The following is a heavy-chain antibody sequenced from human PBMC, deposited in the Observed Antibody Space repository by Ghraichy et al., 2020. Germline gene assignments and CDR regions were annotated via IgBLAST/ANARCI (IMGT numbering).Heavy chain of an antibody. V-gene: IGHV4-39*01. J-gene: IGHJ6*02. CDR2: MYCSGSI. D-gene: IGHD5-24*01. Sequence: SQTLSLTCTVSGGSISRTSYYWGWIRQAPGKGLEWIGSMYCSGSIYYNPSLKSRVTTSVDTSKNQFFLKLSSVTAADTAVYYCARHEGAGVDGYNYWYYGMDVWGQGTTVTVSS. CDR1: GGSISRTSYY. CDR3: ARHEGAGVDGYNYWYYGMDV.